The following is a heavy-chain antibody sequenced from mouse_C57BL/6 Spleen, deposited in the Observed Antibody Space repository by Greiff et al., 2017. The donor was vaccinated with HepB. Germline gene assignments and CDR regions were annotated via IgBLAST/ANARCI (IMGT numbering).Heavy chain of an antibody. V-gene: IGHV1-42*01. CDR3: ALITTVVATDY. CDR2: INPSTGGT. CDR1: GYSFTGYY. Sequence: EVQLQQSGPELVKPGASVKISCKASGYSFTGYYMNWVKQSPEKSLEWIGEINPSTGGTTYNQKFKAKATLTVDKSSSTAYMQLKSLTSEDSAVYYCALITTVVATDYGGQGTTLTVSS. J-gene: IGHJ2*01. D-gene: IGHD1-1*01.